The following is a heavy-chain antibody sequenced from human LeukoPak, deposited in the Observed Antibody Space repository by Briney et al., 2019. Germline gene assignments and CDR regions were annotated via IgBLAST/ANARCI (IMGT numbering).Heavy chain of an antibody. CDR3: ARRGSGSSVMRPDFDY. D-gene: IGHD3-10*01. V-gene: IGHV4-59*01. J-gene: IGHJ4*02. Sequence: PSGTLSLTCTVSGGSISSYYWSWIRQPPGKGLEWIGYIYYSGSTNYIPSLKSRVTISVDTSKNQFSLKLSSVTAADTAVYYCARRGSGSSVMRPDFDYWGQGTLVTVSS. CDR1: GGSISSYY. CDR2: IYYSGST.